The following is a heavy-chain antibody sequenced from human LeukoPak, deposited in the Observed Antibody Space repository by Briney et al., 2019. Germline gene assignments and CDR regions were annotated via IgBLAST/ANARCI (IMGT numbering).Heavy chain of an antibody. J-gene: IGHJ3*02. CDR2: IYHSGST. CDR3: ARVDGDYAFDI. V-gene: IGHV4-4*02. Sequence: ASETLSLTCAVSGGSISSSNWWSWVRQPPGKGLEWIGEIYHSGSTYYNPSLKSRVTISVDTSKNQFSLKLSSVTAADTAVYYCARVDGDYAFDIWGQGTMVTVSS. D-gene: IGHD4-17*01. CDR1: GGSISSSNW.